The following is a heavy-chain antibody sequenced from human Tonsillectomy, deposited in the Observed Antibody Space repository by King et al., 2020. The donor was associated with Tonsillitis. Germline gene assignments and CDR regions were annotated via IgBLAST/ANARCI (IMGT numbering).Heavy chain of an antibody. D-gene: IGHD2-15*01. J-gene: IGHJ6*02. V-gene: IGHV1-8*01. CDR3: ARGPRWQLLPVF. Sequence: VQLVESGAEVKKPGASVKVSCKASVYTFTSYDINWVRQATGQGLEWMGWMNPNNGNTGYVQKFQGRVTMTRNTSITTAYLELSSLRSEDTAVYYCARGPRWQLLPVFCGQGTTVTVPS. CDR2: MNPNNGNT. CDR1: VYTFTSYD.